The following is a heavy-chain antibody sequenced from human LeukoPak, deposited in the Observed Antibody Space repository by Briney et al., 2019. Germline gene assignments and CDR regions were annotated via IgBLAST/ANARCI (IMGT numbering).Heavy chain of an antibody. CDR2: ISGSGGST. D-gene: IGHD4-17*01. CDR3: AKCLRYGDCPPADY. V-gene: IGHV3-23*01. Sequence: PGGSLRLSCAASGFTFSSYGMSWVRQAPGKGLEWVSAISGSGGSTYYADSVKGRFTISRDNSKNTLYLQMSSLRAEDTAVYYCAKCLRYGDCPPADYWGQGTLVTVSS. J-gene: IGHJ4*02. CDR1: GFTFSSYG.